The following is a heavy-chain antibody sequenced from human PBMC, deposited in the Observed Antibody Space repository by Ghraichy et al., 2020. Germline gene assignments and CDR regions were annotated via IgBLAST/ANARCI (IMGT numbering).Heavy chain of an antibody. CDR1: GFTFGDYA. V-gene: IGHV3-49*04. Sequence: QTLSLTCTASGFTFGDYAMSWVRQAPGKGLEWVGFIRSKAYGGTTEYAASVKGRFTISRDDSKSIAYLQMNSLKTEDTAVYYCTRDAGGYYRSDYYYYGMDVWGQGTTVTVSS. CDR3: TRDAGGYYRSDYYYYGMDV. CDR2: IRSKAYGGTT. J-gene: IGHJ6*02. D-gene: IGHD3-22*01.